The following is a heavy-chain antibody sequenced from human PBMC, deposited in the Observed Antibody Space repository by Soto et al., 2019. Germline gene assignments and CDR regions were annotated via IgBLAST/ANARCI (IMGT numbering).Heavy chain of an antibody. J-gene: IGHJ4*02. CDR2: ISSNDEK. CDR1: GFSLTIPRMG. V-gene: IGHV2-26*01. CDR3: ARTSGSIATAGPPDQ. D-gene: IGHD6-13*01. Sequence: QVTLKESGPVLVKPTETLTLTCTVSGFSLTIPRMGVSWIRQPPGKALEWLAHISSNDEKSYSTSLKSRLTISKDTSKSQVVLTMTTMDPVDTATYYCARTSGSIATAGPPDQWGQGTLVTVSS.